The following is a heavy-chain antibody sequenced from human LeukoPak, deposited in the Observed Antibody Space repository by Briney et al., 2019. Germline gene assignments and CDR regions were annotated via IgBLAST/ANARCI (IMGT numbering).Heavy chain of an antibody. CDR1: GYTFTSYG. V-gene: IGHV1-18*01. J-gene: IGHJ5*02. CDR3: ARDPYWRNWNYQDWFDP. D-gene: IGHD1-7*01. CDR2: ISAYKGNT. Sequence: GASVKVSCKPSGYTFTSYGTSWVRQAPGQGLEWMGWISAYKGNTNYAQKLQGRVTMTTDTSTSTAYMELRSLRSDDTAVYYCARDPYWRNWNYQDWFDPWGQGTLVTVSS.